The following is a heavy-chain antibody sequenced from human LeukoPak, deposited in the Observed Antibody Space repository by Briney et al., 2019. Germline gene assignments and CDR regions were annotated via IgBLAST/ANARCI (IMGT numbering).Heavy chain of an antibody. V-gene: IGHV3-23*01. CDR3: AKEAAVVGYCSSTSCYTDY. CDR2: ISGSGGST. D-gene: IGHD2-2*02. Sequence: PGGSLRLSCAASGFTFSSYAMSWVRQAPGKGLEWVSAISGSGGSTYYADSVKGRFTISRDNSKNTLYLQMNSLRVEDTAVYYCAKEAAVVGYCSSTSCYTDYWGQGTLVTVSS. CDR1: GFTFSSYA. J-gene: IGHJ4*02.